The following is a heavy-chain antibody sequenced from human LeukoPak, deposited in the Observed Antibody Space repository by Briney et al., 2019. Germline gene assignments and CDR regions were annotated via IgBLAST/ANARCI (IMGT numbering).Heavy chain of an antibody. J-gene: IGHJ6*03. Sequence: PSETLSLTCTVSGYSISSGYYWDWIRQPPGKGLEWIGGIYHSGSTYYNPSLKSRVTISVDTSKNHFSLKLSSVTAADTALYFCARADYSSSWSHYYYYMDVWGTGTTVTVS. V-gene: IGHV4-38-2*02. CDR1: GYSISSGYY. CDR2: IYHSGST. CDR3: ARADYSSSWSHYYYYMDV. D-gene: IGHD6-13*01.